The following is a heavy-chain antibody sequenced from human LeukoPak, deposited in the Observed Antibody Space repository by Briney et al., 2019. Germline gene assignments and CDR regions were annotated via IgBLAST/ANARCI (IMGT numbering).Heavy chain of an antibody. J-gene: IGHJ3*02. D-gene: IGHD4-23*01. CDR3: ARDLAPYYGGNSGGTFDI. CDR2: IYYSGST. V-gene: IGHV4-39*07. CDR1: GGSISSSSYY. Sequence: SETLSLTCTVSGGSISSSSYYWGWIRQPPGKGREWIVSIYYSGSTYYNPSLKSRVTISVDTSKNQFSLKLSSVTAADTAVYYCARDLAPYYGGNSGGTFDIWGQGTMVTVSS.